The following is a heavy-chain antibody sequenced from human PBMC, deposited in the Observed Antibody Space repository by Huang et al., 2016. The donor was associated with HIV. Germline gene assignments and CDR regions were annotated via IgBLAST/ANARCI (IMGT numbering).Heavy chain of an antibody. CDR1: GYDFGSYG. Sequence: QVQLVQSGGEVKQPGASVRVYCKASGYDFGSYGMRWVRQAPGQGLEWLGWIGSDSRDTRTAQKFQGRVTMTTDRSATTTYMELRSLRYDDTAVYYCARDTYYTDIWKRNDASFLWGQGTMITVYS. J-gene: IGHJ3*01. D-gene: IGHD3-22*01. CDR2: IGSDSRDT. CDR3: ARDTYYTDIWKRNDASFL. V-gene: IGHV1-18*01.